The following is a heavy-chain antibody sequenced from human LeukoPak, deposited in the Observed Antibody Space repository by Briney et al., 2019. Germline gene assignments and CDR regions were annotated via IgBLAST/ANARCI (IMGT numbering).Heavy chain of an antibody. J-gene: IGHJ5*01. Sequence: GASVKVSCPASGYTFISYDINWVRQLTAQGLQWVGCINPHSGNTGSAQSFRGRITMTRDTSRSKAYMELSGLRVDDTAVYYCVEKRRTETEGQEPEENWFVSWGQGTLVTVSS. D-gene: IGHD3/OR15-3a*01. CDR3: VEKRRTETEGQEPEENWFVS. V-gene: IGHV1-8*01. CDR2: INPHSGNT. CDR1: GYTFISYD.